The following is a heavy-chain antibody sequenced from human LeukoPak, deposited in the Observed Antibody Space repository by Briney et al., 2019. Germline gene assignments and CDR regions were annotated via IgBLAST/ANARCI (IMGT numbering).Heavy chain of an antibody. CDR1: GFTFSSYS. Sequence: PGGSLRLSCAASGFTFSSYSMNWVRQAPGKGLEWVSYIRSGGSPIYYADSVEGRFTISRDNAKSSLYLQMNSLRDEDTAVYYCTRDPHALDYWGQGTLVTVSS. CDR3: TRDPHALDY. V-gene: IGHV3-48*02. CDR2: IRSGGSPI. J-gene: IGHJ4*02.